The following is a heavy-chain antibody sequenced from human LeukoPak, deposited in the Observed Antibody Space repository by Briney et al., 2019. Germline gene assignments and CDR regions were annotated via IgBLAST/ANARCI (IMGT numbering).Heavy chain of an antibody. CDR2: IKQDGSEK. CDR1: GFTFSTYR. CDR3: ARDLTVRESVWFDP. Sequence: GGSLRLSCAASGFTFSTYRMNWVRQAPGKGLEWVANIKQDGSEKYYVDSVKGRFTISRDNAKNSLYLQMNSLRAEDTAVYYCARDLTVRESVWFDPWGQGTLVTVSS. V-gene: IGHV3-7*01. J-gene: IGHJ5*02. D-gene: IGHD3-10*01.